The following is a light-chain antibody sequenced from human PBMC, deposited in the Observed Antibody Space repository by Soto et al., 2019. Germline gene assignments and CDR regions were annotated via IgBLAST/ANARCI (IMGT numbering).Light chain of an antibody. CDR2: EVS. CDR3: TSYTSISTRV. V-gene: IGLV2-14*01. J-gene: IGLJ1*01. CDR1: SSDVGGYNY. Sequence: QSVLTQPASVSGSPGQSITISCTGTSSDVGGYNYVSWYQQHPGKAPKLMIYEVSNRPSGVSNRFSGSKSGNTASLTISGHEEEDDADYYCTSYTSISTRVFGAGTKLTVL.